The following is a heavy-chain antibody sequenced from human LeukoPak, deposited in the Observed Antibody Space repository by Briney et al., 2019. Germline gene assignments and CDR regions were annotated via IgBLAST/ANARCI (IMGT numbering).Heavy chain of an antibody. CDR1: GFTVSSNH. Sequence: GGSLRLSCAASGFTVSSNHMSWVRQAPGKGLEWVSVIYSGGSTYYADSVKGRFTISRDNSKNTLYLQMNSLRAEDTAVYYCARAPRTTVVTPVFGYWGQGTLVTVSS. V-gene: IGHV3-66*01. CDR2: IYSGGST. CDR3: ARAPRTTVVTPVFGY. J-gene: IGHJ4*02. D-gene: IGHD4-23*01.